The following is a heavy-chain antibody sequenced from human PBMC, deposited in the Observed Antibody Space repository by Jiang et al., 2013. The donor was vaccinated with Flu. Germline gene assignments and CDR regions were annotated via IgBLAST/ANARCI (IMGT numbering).Heavy chain of an antibody. CDR3: AREVAMVRGVLDY. CDR1: GYTFTSYY. CDR2: INPSGGST. D-gene: IGHD3-10*01. V-gene: IGHV1-46*01. Sequence: VQLVESGAEVKKPGASVKVSCKASGYTFTSYYMHWVRQAPGQGLEWMGIINPSGGSTSYAQKFQGRVTMTRDTFTSTVYMELSSLRSEDTAVYYCAREVAMVRGVLDYVGPGNPGHRLL. J-gene: IGHJ4*02.